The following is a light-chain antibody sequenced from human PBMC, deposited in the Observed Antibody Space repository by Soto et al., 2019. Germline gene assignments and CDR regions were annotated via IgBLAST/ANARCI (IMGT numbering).Light chain of an antibody. V-gene: IGLV1-51*01. CDR1: GSNLGTNY. CDR3: GSWDNILRAYV. J-gene: IGLJ1*01. CDR2: DNV. Sequence: QSVLTQPPSVSAPPGQKVTISCSGSGSNLGTNYVSWYQQLPGKAPKLLIYDNVYRFSGIPDRFSASKSGTSATLGITGLQTEDEGDYYCGSWDNILRAYVFGTGTQLTVL.